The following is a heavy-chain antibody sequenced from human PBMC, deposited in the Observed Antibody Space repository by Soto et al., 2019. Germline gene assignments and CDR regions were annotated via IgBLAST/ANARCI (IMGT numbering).Heavy chain of an antibody. V-gene: IGHV4-39*01. CDR1: GGSISSSSYY. CDR2: IYYSGST. J-gene: IGHJ4*02. Sequence: SETLSLTCTVSGGSISSSSYYWGWIRQPPGKGLEWIGSIYYSGSTYYNPSLKSRVTISVDTSKNQFSLKLSSVTAADTAVYYCARLGYCSSTSCYISYSSGSQDVYYFDYWGQGTLVTVSS. CDR3: ARLGYCSSTSCYISYSSGSQDVYYFDY. D-gene: IGHD2-2*02.